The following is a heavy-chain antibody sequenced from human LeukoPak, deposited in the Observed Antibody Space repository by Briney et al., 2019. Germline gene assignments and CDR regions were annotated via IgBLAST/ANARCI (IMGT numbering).Heavy chain of an antibody. D-gene: IGHD5/OR15-5a*01. V-gene: IGHV4-34*01. Sequence: PSETLSLTCAVYGGSFSGYYWSWIRQPPGKGLEWIGNIYHSGITYYNHFNSSLKSRVTISIDTSKNQFSLRLTSVTAADTAVYFCATLVSTRYYFDYWDQGTLVTVSS. CDR2: IYHSGIT. CDR3: ATLVSTRYYFDY. J-gene: IGHJ4*02. CDR1: GGSFSGYY.